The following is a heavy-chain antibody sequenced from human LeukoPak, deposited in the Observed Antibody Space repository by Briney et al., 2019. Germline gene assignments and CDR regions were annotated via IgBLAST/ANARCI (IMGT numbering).Heavy chain of an antibody. Sequence: ASVKVSCKASGYTFTGYYMHWVRQAPGQGLEWMGRINPNSGGTNYAQKFQGRVTMTRDTSISTAYMELSRLRSDDTAVYYCARDSCSGGSCYYVYWGKGTLVTVSS. D-gene: IGHD2-15*01. CDR1: GYTFTGYY. CDR3: ARDSCSGGSCYYVY. CDR2: INPNSGGT. J-gene: IGHJ4*02. V-gene: IGHV1-2*06.